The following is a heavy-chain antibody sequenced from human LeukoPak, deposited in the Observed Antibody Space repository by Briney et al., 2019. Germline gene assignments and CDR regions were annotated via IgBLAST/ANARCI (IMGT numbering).Heavy chain of an antibody. V-gene: IGHV4-4*07. Sequence: PSETLSLTCTVSGGSINGYYWSWIRQPAGKGLEWIGRIYNSESINYNPSLKSRVTISIDTSKSQFSLKLNSVTAADTAVYYCARDRSSSYTRDWFDPWGQGALVTVSS. CDR3: ARDRSSSYTRDWFDP. J-gene: IGHJ5*02. CDR1: GGSINGYY. D-gene: IGHD6-13*01. CDR2: IYNSESI.